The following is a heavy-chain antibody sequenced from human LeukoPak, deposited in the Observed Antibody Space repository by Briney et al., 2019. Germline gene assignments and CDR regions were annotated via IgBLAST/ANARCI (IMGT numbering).Heavy chain of an antibody. CDR1: GYSFTSYW. Sequence: GESLKISCKGSGYSFTSYWIGWVRQMPGKGLEWMGIIYPGDSDTRYSPSFQGQVTISADKSINTAYLQWSSLKASDTAMYYCARQPFLNSGLTVEEYWGQGTLVTVSS. CDR3: ARQPFLNSGLTVEEY. V-gene: IGHV5-51*01. CDR2: IYPGDSDT. D-gene: IGHD4-17*01. J-gene: IGHJ4*02.